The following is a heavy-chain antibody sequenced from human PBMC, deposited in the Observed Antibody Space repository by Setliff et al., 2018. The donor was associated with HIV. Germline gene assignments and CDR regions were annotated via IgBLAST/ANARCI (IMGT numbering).Heavy chain of an antibody. CDR2: INHSGRT. CDR1: GGSFTGYF. D-gene: IGHD3-22*01. V-gene: IGHV4-34*01. J-gene: IGHJ5*02. CDR3: AGVLSSGYYDGP. Sequence: PSETLSLTCAVYGGSFTGYFWSWIRQSPGKGLEWIGEINHSGRTNYNPSLKSRVTISVDSSKNQLSLEVNSVTAADTAVYYCAGVLSSGYYDGPWGQGTLVTVSS.